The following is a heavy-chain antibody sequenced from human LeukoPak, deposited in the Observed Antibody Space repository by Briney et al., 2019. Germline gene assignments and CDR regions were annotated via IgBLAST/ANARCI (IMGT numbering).Heavy chain of an antibody. V-gene: IGHV4-39*01. D-gene: IGHD3-22*01. CDR3: ARVNYYDSSGLPHFDY. CDR1: GGSISSSSYY. J-gene: IGHJ4*02. CDR2: IYYSGST. Sequence: SETLSLTCTVSGGSISSSSYYWGWIRQPPGKGLEWIGSIYYSGSTYYNPSLKSRVTISVDTSKNQFSLKLSSVTAADTAVYYCARVNYYDSSGLPHFDYWGQGTLVTVSS.